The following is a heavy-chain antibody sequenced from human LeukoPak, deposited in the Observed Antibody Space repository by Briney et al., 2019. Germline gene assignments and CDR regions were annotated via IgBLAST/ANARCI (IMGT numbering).Heavy chain of an antibody. V-gene: IGHV1-18*01. Sequence: ASVKVSCKASGYTFTSYGISWVRQAPGQGLEWMGWISAYNGNTNYAQKLQGRVTMTTDTSTSTAYMELRSLRSDDTAVYYCARVQYYYGSGSYQNHFDYWGQGTRVTVSS. J-gene: IGHJ4*02. CDR2: ISAYNGNT. CDR1: GYTFTSYG. CDR3: ARVQYYYGSGSYQNHFDY. D-gene: IGHD3-10*01.